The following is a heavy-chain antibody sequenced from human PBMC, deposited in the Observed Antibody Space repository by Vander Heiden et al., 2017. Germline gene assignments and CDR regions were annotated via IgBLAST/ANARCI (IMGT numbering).Heavy chain of an antibody. Sequence: EVQLVQSGGGLVQPGRSLRLSCAASGFTFAAYPMDRVRQAPGKGLEWVSGISWKGGSIGYADSVKGRSTISRDNAKNSLYLQMNSLRAEDTALYYCAKDGAGTTTTGIFDYWGQGTLVTVSS. V-gene: IGHV3-9*01. CDR1: GFTFAAYP. D-gene: IGHD1-7*01. CDR3: AKDGAGTTTTGIFDY. CDR2: ISWKGGSI. J-gene: IGHJ4*02.